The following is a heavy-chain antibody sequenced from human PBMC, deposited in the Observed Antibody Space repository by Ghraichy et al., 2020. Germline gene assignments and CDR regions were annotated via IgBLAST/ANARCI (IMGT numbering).Heavy chain of an antibody. D-gene: IGHD6-19*01. Sequence: ASVKVSCKASGYTFTGYYMHWVRQAPGQGLEWMGWINPNSGGTNYAQKFQGWVTMTRDTSISTAYMELSRLRSDDTAVYYCARAANPGYSSGWYDVAHFDYWGQGTLVTVSS. CDR1: GYTFTGYY. CDR2: INPNSGGT. V-gene: IGHV1-2*04. J-gene: IGHJ4*02. CDR3: ARAANPGYSSGWYDVAHFDY.